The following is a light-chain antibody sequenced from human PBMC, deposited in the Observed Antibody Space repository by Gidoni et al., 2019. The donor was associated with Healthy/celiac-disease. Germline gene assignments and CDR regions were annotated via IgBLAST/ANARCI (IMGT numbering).Light chain of an antibody. J-gene: IGLJ2*01. CDR3: QAWDSSTVV. V-gene: IGLV3-1*01. Sequence: SYELTQPPPLSVSPGQTARITGSGDQLEDKYACWYQQKPGQSPVLVIYQDSTRTSGIPERFSGSNSGNTATLTISGTQAMDEADYYCQAWDSSTVVFGGGTKLTVL. CDR2: QDS. CDR1: QLEDKY.